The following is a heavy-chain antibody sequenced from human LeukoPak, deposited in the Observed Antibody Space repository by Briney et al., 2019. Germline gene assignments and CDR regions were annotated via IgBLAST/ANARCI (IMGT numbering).Heavy chain of an antibody. CDR1: GGTFSSYA. CDR2: IIPILGIA. D-gene: IGHD1-26*01. CDR3: ARGLSASWDYYYGMDV. Sequence: SVKVSCKASGGTFSSYAISWVRQAPGQGLEWMGRIIPILGIANYAQKFQGRVTITADKSTSTAYMELSSLRSEDTAVYYCARGLSASWDYYYGMDVWGQGTTVTVSS. V-gene: IGHV1-69*04. J-gene: IGHJ6*02.